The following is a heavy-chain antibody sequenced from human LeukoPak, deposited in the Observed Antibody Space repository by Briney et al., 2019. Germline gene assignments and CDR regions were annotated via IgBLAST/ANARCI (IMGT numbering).Heavy chain of an antibody. CDR1: GGSISSSNW. V-gene: IGHV4-4*02. D-gene: IGHD6-19*01. J-gene: IGHJ4*02. Sequence: SETLSLTCAVSGGSISSSNWWSWVRQPPGKGLEWIGEIYHSGSTNYNPSLKSRVTISVDKSKNQFSLKLSSVTAADTAVYYCAKALYSSVWYGPDYWGQGTLVTVSS. CDR3: AKALYSSVWYGPDY. CDR2: IYHSGST.